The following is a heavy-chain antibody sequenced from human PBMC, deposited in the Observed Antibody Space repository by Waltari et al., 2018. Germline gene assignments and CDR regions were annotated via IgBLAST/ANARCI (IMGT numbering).Heavy chain of an antibody. Sequence: EVKVVESGGGLVQPGRSLRLSCTGSGFSFDNFAMHWVRQAPGKGLEWVSGISWDSRAIGYADSVKGRFTISRDNARNSVYLQMNSLRSEDMALYYCAKGVSSWYSFGMDVWGQGTTVTVSS. D-gene: IGHD6-13*01. CDR2: ISWDSRAI. V-gene: IGHV3-9*03. CDR1: GFSFDNFA. CDR3: AKGVSSWYSFGMDV. J-gene: IGHJ6*02.